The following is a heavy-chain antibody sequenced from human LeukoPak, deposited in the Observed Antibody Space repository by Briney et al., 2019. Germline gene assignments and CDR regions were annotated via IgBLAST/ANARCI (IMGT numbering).Heavy chain of an antibody. CDR2: IHTTGRT. CDR3: AREFDYEGVDP. CDR1: GGSISSYY. J-gene: IGHJ5*02. Sequence: SETLSLTCTVSGGSISSYYWSWIQQPAGKELEWIGRIHTTGRTNYNPSLKSRVYISVDTSKNQFSLELSSLTAADTAVYYCAREFDYEGVDPWGQGTLVTVSS. D-gene: IGHD4-17*01. V-gene: IGHV4-4*07.